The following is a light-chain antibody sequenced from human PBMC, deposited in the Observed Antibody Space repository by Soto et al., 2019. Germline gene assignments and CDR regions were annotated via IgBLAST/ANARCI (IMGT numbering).Light chain of an antibody. CDR1: QSVSSD. J-gene: IGKJ1*01. V-gene: IGKV3-15*01. CDR2: GAS. Sequence: EILMTQSPATLSVSLGERATLSCRASQSVSSDLAWYHQEPGQAPRLLIYGASTRATGIPARFSGSGSGTEFTLTINSLQSEDFAVYYCQKYNNWPRTFGQGTKVDIK. CDR3: QKYNNWPRT.